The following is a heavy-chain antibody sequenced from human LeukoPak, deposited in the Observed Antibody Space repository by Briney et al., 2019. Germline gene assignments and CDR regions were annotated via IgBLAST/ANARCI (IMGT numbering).Heavy chain of an antibody. J-gene: IGHJ4*02. CDR3: AKQGPRGTAGYYDFWGGYSSFDY. V-gene: IGHV3-23*01. D-gene: IGHD3-3*01. CDR2: ISGSGGST. Sequence: PGGSPRLSCAASGFTFSSYAMSWVRQAPGKGLEWVSAISGSGGSTYYADSVKGRFTISRDNSKNTLYLQMNSLRAEDTAVYYCAKQGPRGTAGYYDFWGGYSSFDYWGQGTLVTVSS. CDR1: GFTFSSYA.